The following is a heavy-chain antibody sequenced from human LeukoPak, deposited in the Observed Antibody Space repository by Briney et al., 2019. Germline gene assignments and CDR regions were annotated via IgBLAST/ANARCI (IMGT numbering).Heavy chain of an antibody. D-gene: IGHD6-19*01. CDR1: GASINNYY. J-gene: IGHJ4*02. Sequence: SETLSLTCTVPGASINNYYWSWIRQPPGKGLEWIGYIYYSGSTNYNPSLKSRVTISVDASKNQFSLKLNSVTAADTAVYYCARQLYRSAWYYFDYWGQGSLVTVSS. CDR3: ARQLYRSAWYYFDY. CDR2: IYYSGST. V-gene: IGHV4-59*01.